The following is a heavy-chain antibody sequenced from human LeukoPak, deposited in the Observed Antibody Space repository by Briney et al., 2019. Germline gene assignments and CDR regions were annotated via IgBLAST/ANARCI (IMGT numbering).Heavy chain of an antibody. D-gene: IGHD3-9*01. CDR1: GFTFSDYY. Sequence: PVGSLRLSCAASGFTFSDYYMSWIRQAPGKGLEWVSYISSSGSTIYYADSVKGRFTISRDNAKNSLYLQMNSLRAEDTAAYYCARDRGYDILTGYYEYYMDVWGKGTTVTVSS. V-gene: IGHV3-11*01. J-gene: IGHJ6*03. CDR2: ISSSGSTI. CDR3: ARDRGYDILTGYYEYYMDV.